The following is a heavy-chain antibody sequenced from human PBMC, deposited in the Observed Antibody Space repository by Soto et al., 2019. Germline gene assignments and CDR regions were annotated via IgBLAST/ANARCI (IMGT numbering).Heavy chain of an antibody. CDR1: GGSISSGGYS. CDR3: DRVAFGTTVSTGWYFDL. D-gene: IGHD4-17*01. CDR2: IYHSGST. Sequence: QLQLPESGSGLVKPSQTLSLTCAVSGGSISSGGYSWSWIRQPPGKGLEWIGYIYHSGSTYYNPSLKSRVTISVDRSQNQFSLKLSSVTAADMAVYYCDRVAFGTTVSTGWYFDLWGRGTLVTVSS. J-gene: IGHJ2*01. V-gene: IGHV4-30-2*01.